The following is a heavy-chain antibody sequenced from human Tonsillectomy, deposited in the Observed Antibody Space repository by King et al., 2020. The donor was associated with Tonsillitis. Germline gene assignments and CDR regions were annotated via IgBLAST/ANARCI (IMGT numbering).Heavy chain of an antibody. CDR3: ARRKIEGLVMVLAGYGMDV. J-gene: IGHJ6*02. CDR2: IDPSDSYI. V-gene: IGHV5-10-1*03. Sequence: DAQLVQSGAEVKKPGESLRISCKGSGYSFTSYWISWVRQMPGKGLEWMGRIDPSDSYINYNPSFQGHVTISADKSINTAYLQWSSLKASDTAIYYCARRKIEGLVMVLAGYGMDVWGQGTTVTVS. CDR1: GYSFTSYW. D-gene: IGHD2/OR15-2a*01.